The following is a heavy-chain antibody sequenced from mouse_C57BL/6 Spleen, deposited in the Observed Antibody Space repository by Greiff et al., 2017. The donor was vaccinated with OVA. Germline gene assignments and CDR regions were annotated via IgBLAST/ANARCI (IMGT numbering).Heavy chain of an antibody. J-gene: IGHJ4*01. CDR2: ISSGSSTI. Sequence: VQLQQSGGGLVKPGGSLKLSCAASGFTFSDYGMHWVRQAPEKGLEWVAYISSGSSTIYYADTVKGRFTISRDNAKNTLFLQMTSLRSEDTAMYYCARLFITTVVATGYYAMDYWGQGTSVTVSS. CDR1: GFTFSDYG. CDR3: ARLFITTVVATGYYAMDY. V-gene: IGHV5-17*01. D-gene: IGHD1-1*01.